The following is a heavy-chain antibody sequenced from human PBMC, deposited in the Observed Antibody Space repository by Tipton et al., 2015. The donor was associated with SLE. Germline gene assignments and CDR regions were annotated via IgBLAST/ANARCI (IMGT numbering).Heavy chain of an antibody. CDR3: ARDRRGWYFYDGSGYRSDFDV. V-gene: IGHV4-39*07. CDR1: VASINSSSYY. Sequence: TLSLTCTVSVASINSSSYYWAWIRQPPGKGLEWIGSVFYSGTTYYNPSLKSRVTISLDTSKNQFSLKVNSVTAADTAVYYCARDRRGWYFYDGSGYRSDFDVWGPGTMVTVSS. CDR2: VFYSGTT. J-gene: IGHJ3*01. D-gene: IGHD3-22*01.